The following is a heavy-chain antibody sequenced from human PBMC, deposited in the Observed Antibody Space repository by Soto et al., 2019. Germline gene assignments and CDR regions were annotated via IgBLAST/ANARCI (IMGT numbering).Heavy chain of an antibody. CDR2: TYYRSKWNN. D-gene: IGHD5-18*01. J-gene: IGHJ4*02. CDR3: ARDRGYNSGSALDC. Sequence: SHTLSLTCAISGDSVSSNSAAWNWVRQSPSRGLEWLGRTYYRSKWNNDYAVSVKRRITINPDTSKNQFSLQLNSVTPEDTAVYFCARDRGYNSGSALDCLGKGTLVTVPS. V-gene: IGHV6-1*01. CDR1: GDSVSSNSAA.